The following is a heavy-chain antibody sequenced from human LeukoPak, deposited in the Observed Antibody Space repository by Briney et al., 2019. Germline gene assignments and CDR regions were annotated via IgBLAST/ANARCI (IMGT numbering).Heavy chain of an antibody. Sequence: GGSLRLSCAASGFTFSSYSMNWVRQAPGKGLEWVSYISSSSSTIYYADSVKGRFTISRDNAKNSLYLQMNGLRAEDTAVYYCASQGPASEFDYWGQGTLVTVSS. V-gene: IGHV3-48*01. J-gene: IGHJ4*02. CDR1: GFTFSSYS. CDR3: ASQGPASEFDY. CDR2: ISSSSSTI.